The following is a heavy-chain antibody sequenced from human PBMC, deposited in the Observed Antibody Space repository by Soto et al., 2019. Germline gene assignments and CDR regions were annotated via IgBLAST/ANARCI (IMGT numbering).Heavy chain of an antibody. D-gene: IGHD6-19*01. V-gene: IGHV1-18*01. CDR1: GYTFTSYG. J-gene: IGHJ3*02. CDR2: ISAYNGNT. CDR3: ARAYSSGLYIAGSPYAFDI. Sequence: QVPLVQSGAEVKKPGASVKVSCKASGYTFTSYGISWVRQAPGQGLEWMGWISAYNGNTNYAQKLQGSVTMTTDTSTSTAYMELRSLRSDDTAVYYCARAYSSGLYIAGSPYAFDIWGQGTMVTVSS.